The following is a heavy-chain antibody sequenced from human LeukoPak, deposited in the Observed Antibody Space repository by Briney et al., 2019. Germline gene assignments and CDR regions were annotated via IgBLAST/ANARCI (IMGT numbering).Heavy chain of an antibody. V-gene: IGHV3-30*18. J-gene: IGHJ6*03. CDR1: GFTFNNYA. CDR2: ISYDGSNE. Sequence: GGSLRLSCVASGFTFNNYAMHWVRQAPGKGLERVAVISYDGSNEYYADSVKGRFTISRDNSKNTLYLQMNSLRAEDTAVYYCAKALSAHYYYYYYMDVWGKGTTVTVSS. D-gene: IGHD2/OR15-2a*01. CDR3: AKALSAHYYYYYYMDV.